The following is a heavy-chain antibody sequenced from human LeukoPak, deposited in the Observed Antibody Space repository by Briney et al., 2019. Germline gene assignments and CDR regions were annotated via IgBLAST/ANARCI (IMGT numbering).Heavy chain of an antibody. J-gene: IGHJ4*02. CDR2: ISDSGVST. CDR3: AKGYCSSTSCYRFAFDY. V-gene: IGHV3-23*01. Sequence: PGGSLRLSCAASGFTFSSYAMSWVRQAPGKGLEWVSSISDSGVSTYYADSVKGRFTISRDNSRNTLYLQMNSLRAEDTAVYYCAKGYCSSTSCYRFAFDYWGQGTLVTVSS. D-gene: IGHD2-2*01. CDR1: GFTFSSYA.